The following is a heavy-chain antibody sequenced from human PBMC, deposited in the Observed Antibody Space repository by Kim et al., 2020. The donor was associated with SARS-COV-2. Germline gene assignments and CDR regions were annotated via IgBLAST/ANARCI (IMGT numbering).Heavy chain of an antibody. J-gene: IGHJ4*02. Sequence: DSVKGRFTFSRDNSYNTVYLQMNSLRADDTAVYYCAKGDCSSSNCYTTDSWGRGTQVTVSS. CDR3: AKGDCSSSNCYTTDS. D-gene: IGHD2-2*02. V-gene: IGHV3-23*01.